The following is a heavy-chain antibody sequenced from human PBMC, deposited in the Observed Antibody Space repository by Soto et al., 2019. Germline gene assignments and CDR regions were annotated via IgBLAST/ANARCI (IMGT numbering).Heavy chain of an antibody. D-gene: IGHD3-3*01. Sequence: ASVTVSCQASGYTFTIYAMHWVRQAPGQRLEWMGWINAGNGNTKYSQKFQGRVTITRDTSASTAYMELSSLRSEDTAVYYCAREYYDFWSGYYTPNYYYYMDVWGKGTTVTVSS. J-gene: IGHJ6*03. CDR3: AREYYDFWSGYYTPNYYYYMDV. V-gene: IGHV1-3*01. CDR1: GYTFTIYA. CDR2: INAGNGNT.